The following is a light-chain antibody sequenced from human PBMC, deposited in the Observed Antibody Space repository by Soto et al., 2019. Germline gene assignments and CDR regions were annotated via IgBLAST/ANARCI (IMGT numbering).Light chain of an antibody. J-gene: IGKJ5*01. CDR2: DAS. V-gene: IGKV3-11*01. CDR1: QSVSSY. CDR3: QQRSNWPPEIT. Sequence: EIVLTQSPATLSLSPGERATLSCRASQSVSSYLAWYQQKPGQAPRLLIYDASNMATGIPARFSGSGSGTDFALTISSLEPEDFAVYYCQQRSNWPPEITFGQATRLEIK.